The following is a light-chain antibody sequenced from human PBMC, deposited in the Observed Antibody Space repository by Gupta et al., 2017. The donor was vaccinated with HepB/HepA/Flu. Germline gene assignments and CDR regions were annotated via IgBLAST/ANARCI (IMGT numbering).Light chain of an antibody. V-gene: IGKV3-11*01. CDR1: QRISRY. CDR3: QQRGGWPRT. J-gene: IGKJ2*01. CDR2: DAS. Sequence: IVLTQSPGTLALSPGERATLSCRASQRISRYLAWYQQKAGQAPRLLISDASNRASGVPGRFSGSGSGTDFTLTISRLEPEDFAIYFCQQRGGWPRTFGQGTKVEIK.